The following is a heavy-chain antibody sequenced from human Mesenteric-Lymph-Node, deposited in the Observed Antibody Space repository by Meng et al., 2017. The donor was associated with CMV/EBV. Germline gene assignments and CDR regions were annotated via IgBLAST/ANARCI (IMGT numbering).Heavy chain of an antibody. V-gene: IGHV4-39*07. J-gene: IGHJ4*02. D-gene: IGHD3-10*01. CDR3: ASYGSGSY. CDR1: GGSISSSSYY. Sequence: SLTCTVSGGSISSSSYYWGWIRQPPGKGLEWIGSIYYSGSTYYNPSLKSRVTISVDTSKNQFSLKLSSVTAADTAVYYCASYGSGSYWGQGTLVTVSS. CDR2: IYYSGST.